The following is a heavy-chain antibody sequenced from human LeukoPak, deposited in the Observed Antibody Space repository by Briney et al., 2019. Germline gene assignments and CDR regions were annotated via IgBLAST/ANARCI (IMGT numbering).Heavy chain of an antibody. J-gene: IGHJ6*02. Sequence: ASVKVSCKASGYTFTGYYMHWVRQAPGQGLEWMGWINPNSGGTNYAQKFQGWVTMTRDTSISTAYMKLSRLRSDDTAVYYCARARITMVRGAPRYYGMDVWGQGTTVTVSS. V-gene: IGHV1-2*04. D-gene: IGHD3-10*01. CDR2: INPNSGGT. CDR1: GYTFTGYY. CDR3: ARARITMVRGAPRYYGMDV.